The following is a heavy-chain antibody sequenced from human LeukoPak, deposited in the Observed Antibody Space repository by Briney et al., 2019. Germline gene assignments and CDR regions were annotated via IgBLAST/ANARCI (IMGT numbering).Heavy chain of an antibody. J-gene: IGHJ4*02. Sequence: SETLSLTRAVSGGSISSGGYSWWWVRQPPGKGLEWIGYVFTTGTTYYNPSLNSRVTISLDMSKNQFFLKLRSVTAADTAVYFCVRGVTRGYIYADWGQGTLVTVSS. CDR3: VRGVTRGYIYAD. CDR1: GGSISSGGYS. V-gene: IGHV4-30-4*07. D-gene: IGHD5-18*01. CDR2: VFTTGTT.